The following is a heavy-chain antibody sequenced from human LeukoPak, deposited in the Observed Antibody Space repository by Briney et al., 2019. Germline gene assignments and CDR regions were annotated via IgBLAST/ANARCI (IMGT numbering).Heavy chain of an antibody. D-gene: IGHD3-22*01. CDR1: GFTFSDYY. V-gene: IGHV3-11*01. Sequence: GGSLRLSCAASGFTFSDYYMTWVRQAPGKGLEWVSYISSSGTTIYYADSLKGRFTISRDNAKNSLYLQMNGLRAEDTAVYYCARWGYFGYLNVRNWFDPWGQGTLVTVSS. CDR2: ISSSGTTI. J-gene: IGHJ5*02. CDR3: ARWGYFGYLNVRNWFDP.